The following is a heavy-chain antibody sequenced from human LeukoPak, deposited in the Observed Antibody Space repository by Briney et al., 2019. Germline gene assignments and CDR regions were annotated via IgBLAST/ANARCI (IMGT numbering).Heavy chain of an antibody. J-gene: IGHJ6*02. Sequence: SETLSLACAVHGGFNGYHWSWIRQSPGKGLEWIGEITYNGVTNYNPSLKVTISVDTSKSLFSLKLSSVTAADTAVYFCTRSGLTGMRTYPRTPSYYYGMDVWGQGTAVTVSS. D-gene: IGHD2-2*02. CDR3: TRSGLTGMRTYPRTPSYYYGMDV. CDR2: ITYNGVT. CDR1: GGFNGYH. V-gene: IGHV4-34*01.